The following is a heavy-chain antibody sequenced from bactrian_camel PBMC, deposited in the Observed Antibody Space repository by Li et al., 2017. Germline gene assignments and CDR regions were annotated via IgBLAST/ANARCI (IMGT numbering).Heavy chain of an antibody. CDR3: AATAWGYRRWVGSLLSPYDYNY. Sequence: HVQLVESGGASVQAGGSLRLSCAGSGYTYASYSMGWFRQAPGKEREPVAVIDSDGNTTYADFVQGRFTISEDKAKNTVYLQMNSLRREDSATYYCAATAWGYRRWVGSLLSPYDYNYWGQGTQVTVS. CDR2: IDSDGNT. V-gene: IGHV3S55*01. D-gene: IGHD5*01. J-gene: IGHJ4*01. CDR1: GYTYASYS.